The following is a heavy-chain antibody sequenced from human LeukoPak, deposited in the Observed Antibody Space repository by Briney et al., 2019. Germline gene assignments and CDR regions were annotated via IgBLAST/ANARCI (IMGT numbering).Heavy chain of an antibody. CDR2: IYYSGST. J-gene: IGHJ4*02. CDR1: GGSISSSSYY. D-gene: IGHD6-6*01. CDR3: ARTISSSFY. Sequence: SETLSLTCSVSGGSISSSSYYWGWIRQPPGQGLEWIGSIYYSGSTYYNPSLKSRVTISVDTSKNQFSLKLSSVTAADTAVYYCARTISSSFYWGQGTLVTVSS. V-gene: IGHV4-39*01.